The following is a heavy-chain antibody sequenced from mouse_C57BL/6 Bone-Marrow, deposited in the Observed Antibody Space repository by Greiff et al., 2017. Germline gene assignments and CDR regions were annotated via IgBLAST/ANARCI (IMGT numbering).Heavy chain of an antibody. J-gene: IGHJ3*01. D-gene: IGHD2-4*01. V-gene: IGHV1-55*01. CDR1: GYTFTSYW. CDR3: ARAGDDYRWFAY. Sequence: QVQLQQPGAELVKPGASVKMSCKASGYTFTSYWITWVKQRPGQGLEWIGDIYPGSGSTNYNEKFKSKATLTVDKSSSTAYMQLSSLTSEDSAVYYCARAGDDYRWFAYWGQGTLVTVSA. CDR2: IYPGSGST.